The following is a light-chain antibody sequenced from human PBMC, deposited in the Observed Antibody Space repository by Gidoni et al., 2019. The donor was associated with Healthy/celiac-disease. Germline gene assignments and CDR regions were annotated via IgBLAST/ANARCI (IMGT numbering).Light chain of an antibody. V-gene: IGLV2-14*03. J-gene: IGLJ1*01. CDR1: SSDVGGYNY. Sequence: QSALTQPASVSGSPGQSITISCTGTSSDVGGYNYVSWYQQHPGKAPKLMIYDVSNRPAGVSNRFVGSKSGNTASLTISGLQAEDEADYYCSSYTSSSTRVFGTGTKVTVL. CDR2: DVS. CDR3: SSYTSSSTRV.